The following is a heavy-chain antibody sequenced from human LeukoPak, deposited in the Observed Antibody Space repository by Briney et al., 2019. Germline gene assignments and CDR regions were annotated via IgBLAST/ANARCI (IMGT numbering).Heavy chain of an antibody. J-gene: IGHJ6*03. CDR3: ARQSYGGSYYYYMDV. D-gene: IGHD5-18*01. CDR1: GYSFTSYW. Sequence: GESLKISCKGSGYSFTSYWIGWVRQMPGKGLEWMGIIYPGDSDTRYSPSFQGQVTISADKSISTAYLQWSSLKASDTAMYYCARQSYGGSYYYYMDVWGKGTTVTVSS. CDR2: IYPGDSDT. V-gene: IGHV5-51*01.